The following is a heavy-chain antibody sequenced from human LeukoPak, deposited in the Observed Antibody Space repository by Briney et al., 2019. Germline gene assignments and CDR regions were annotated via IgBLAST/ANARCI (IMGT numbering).Heavy chain of an antibody. CDR2: MYYSGST. Sequence: SETLSLTCAVSGDSLSSGSYYWSWIRPHPGKGLEWIGYMYYSGSTYYNPSLKSRVTISVDTSKNQFSLNLTSVTAADTAVYYCAGGYDIYLDYWGQGTLVTVSS. CDR3: AGGYDIYLDY. CDR1: GDSLSSGSYY. J-gene: IGHJ4*02. V-gene: IGHV4-31*11. D-gene: IGHD3-22*01.